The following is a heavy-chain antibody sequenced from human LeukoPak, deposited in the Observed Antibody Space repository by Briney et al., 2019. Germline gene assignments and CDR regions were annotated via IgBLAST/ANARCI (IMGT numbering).Heavy chain of an antibody. CDR2: IYYSGST. D-gene: IGHD4-23*01. J-gene: IGHJ6*02. CDR1: GGSISSSSYY. CDR3: ARANSWAYYYYGMDV. V-gene: IGHV4-39*07. Sequence: SETLSLTCTVSGGSISSSSYYWGWIRQPPGKGLEWIGSIYYSGSTYYNPSLKSRVTISVDTSKNQFSLKLSSVTAADTAVYYCARANSWAYYYYGMDVWGQGTTVTVSS.